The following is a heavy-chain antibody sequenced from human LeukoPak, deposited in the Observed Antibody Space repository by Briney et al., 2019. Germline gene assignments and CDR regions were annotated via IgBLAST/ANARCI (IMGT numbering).Heavy chain of an antibody. Sequence: GGSLRLSCAASGFTFSSYGMHWVRQAPGKGLEWVGVISYDGSNKYYADSVKGRFTISRDNSKNTLYLQMNSLRAEDTAVYYCAKPFNSAWFGEPDAFDIWGQGTMVTVSS. D-gene: IGHD3-10*01. CDR1: GFTFSSYG. CDR3: AKPFNSAWFGEPDAFDI. V-gene: IGHV3-30*18. J-gene: IGHJ3*02. CDR2: ISYDGSNK.